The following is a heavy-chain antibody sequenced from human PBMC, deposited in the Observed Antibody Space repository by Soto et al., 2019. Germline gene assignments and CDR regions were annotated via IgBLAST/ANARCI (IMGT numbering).Heavy chain of an antibody. CDR1: GFTFSSYS. Sequence: PGGSLRLSCAASGFTFSSYSMNWVRQAPGKGLEWVSSISSSSGYIYYADSVKGRFTISRDNAKNSLYLQMNSLRAEDTAVYYCARDGTYYDFWSGYYPYYYGMDVWGQGTTVTVSS. V-gene: IGHV3-21*01. D-gene: IGHD3-3*01. J-gene: IGHJ6*02. CDR3: ARDGTYYDFWSGYYPYYYGMDV. CDR2: ISSSSGYI.